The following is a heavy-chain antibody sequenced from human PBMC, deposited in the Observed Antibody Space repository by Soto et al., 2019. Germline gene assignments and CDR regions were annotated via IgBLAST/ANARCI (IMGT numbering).Heavy chain of an antibody. J-gene: IGHJ4*02. CDR2: ISWNSETI. D-gene: IGHD6-19*01. CDR1: GFTVDDYA. Sequence: LSLSCAASGFTVDDYATHWVRQAPGKGLEWVSGISWNSETIYYADSVKGRFTISRDNAKNSLSLQMNSLRAEDTAVYFCARDPIPVPMYFFDYWGQGSLVTVSS. CDR3: ARDPIPVPMYFFDY. V-gene: IGHV3-9*01.